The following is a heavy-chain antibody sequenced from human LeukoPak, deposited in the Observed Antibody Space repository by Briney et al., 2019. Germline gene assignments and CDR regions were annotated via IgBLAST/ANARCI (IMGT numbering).Heavy chain of an antibody. Sequence: QSGGSLRLSCAASGFTFSDYAMTWVRQAPGKGLEWVSTINDIGNKTYYADSVKGRFTISRDNSKNRLYLQINSLRAEDTALYYCTKCGLHTFGLWLYWGQGSLVTISS. V-gene: IGHV3-23*01. D-gene: IGHD2-21*01. CDR2: INDIGNKT. J-gene: IGHJ4*02. CDR1: GFTFSDYA. CDR3: TKCGLHTFGLWLY.